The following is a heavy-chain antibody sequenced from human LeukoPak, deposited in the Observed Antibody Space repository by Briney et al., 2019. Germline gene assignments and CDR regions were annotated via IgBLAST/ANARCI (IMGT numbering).Heavy chain of an antibody. CDR2: IDSDGSST. V-gene: IGHV3-74*01. CDR3: SRDFVGADDY. CDR1: GFTFSSYW. D-gene: IGHD1-26*01. J-gene: IGHJ4*02. Sequence: GGSLRLSCAASGFTFSSYWMYWVRQAPGKGLVWVSRIDSDGSSTSYADSVKGRFTISRDSAKNTLYLQMNSLRAEDTAVYYCSRDFVGADDYWGQGTLVTVSS.